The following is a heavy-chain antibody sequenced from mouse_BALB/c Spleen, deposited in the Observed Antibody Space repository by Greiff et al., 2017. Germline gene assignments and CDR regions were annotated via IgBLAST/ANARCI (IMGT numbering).Heavy chain of an antibody. D-gene: IGHD1-1*01. CDR3: ARGLMYYGSRNFDV. J-gene: IGHJ1*01. CDR2: ISSGGST. V-gene: IGHV5-6-5*01. CDR1: GFTFSSYA. Sequence: EVMLVESGGGLVKPGGSLKLSCAASGFTFSSYAMSWVRQTPEKRLEWVASISSGGSTYYPDSVKGRFTISRDNARNILYLQMSSLRSEDTAMYYCARGLMYYGSRNFDVWGAGTTVTVSS.